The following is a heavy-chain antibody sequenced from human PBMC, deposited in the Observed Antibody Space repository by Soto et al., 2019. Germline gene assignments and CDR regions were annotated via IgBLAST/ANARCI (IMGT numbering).Heavy chain of an antibody. D-gene: IGHD6-6*01. Sequence: GGSLRLSCAASGFTFSSYGMHWVRQAPGKGLEWVAVIWYDGSNKYYADSVKGRFTISRDNSKNTLYLQMNSLRAEDTAVYYCAGQPHWPPPGYKRTDRNLKQLVLYYYYGMDVWGQGTTVTVSS. J-gene: IGHJ6*02. CDR3: AGQPHWPPPGYKRTDRNLKQLVLYYYYGMDV. CDR1: GFTFSSYG. CDR2: IWYDGSNK. V-gene: IGHV3-33*01.